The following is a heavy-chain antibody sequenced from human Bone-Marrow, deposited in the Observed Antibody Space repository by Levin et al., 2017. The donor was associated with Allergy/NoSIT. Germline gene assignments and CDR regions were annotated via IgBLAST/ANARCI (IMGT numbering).Heavy chain of an antibody. CDR2: MNTYSGNT. J-gene: IGHJ6*02. Sequence: GESRKISCKASGYTFSSYGIGWVRQAPGQGLEWMGWMNTYSGNTHYVEELQGRVTMTKDTSTSTAYMELRSLKSDDTGIYYCARVGLYSSGWDPVPYYGMDVWGQGTTVTVSS. CDR1: GYTFSSYG. V-gene: IGHV1-18*01. D-gene: IGHD6-19*01. CDR3: ARVGLYSSGWDPVPYYGMDV.